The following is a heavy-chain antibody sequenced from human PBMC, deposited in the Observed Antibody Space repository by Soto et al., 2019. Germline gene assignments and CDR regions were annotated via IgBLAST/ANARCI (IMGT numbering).Heavy chain of an antibody. CDR3: ARGSVAGVDYGMDV. D-gene: IGHD6-13*01. V-gene: IGHV4-4*07. CDR2: IYTSGGT. J-gene: IGHJ6*02. CDR1: GGSMSTYY. Sequence: QVQLQESGPGLVKPWETLSLTCTISGGSMSTYYWSWIRQPAGKGLEWIGRIYTSGGTNYSPTLKSRVTMSVDTSRKRVFLKLNSVTAADTAVYYCARGSVAGVDYGMDVWGRGTTVSVSS.